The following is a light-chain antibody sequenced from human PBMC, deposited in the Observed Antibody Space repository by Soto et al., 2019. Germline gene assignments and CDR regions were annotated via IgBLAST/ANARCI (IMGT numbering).Light chain of an antibody. V-gene: IGKV1-33*01. CDR3: QQYDNLIT. CDR1: QDISNY. CDR2: DAS. Sequence: DIQMTQSPSSLSASVGDRVTITCQASQDISNYLNWYQQKPGKAPKLLIYDASNLETGVPSRFSGSGSGTDFTFTISSLQPEDIATFYCQQYDNLITFGPGTRQE. J-gene: IGKJ5*01.